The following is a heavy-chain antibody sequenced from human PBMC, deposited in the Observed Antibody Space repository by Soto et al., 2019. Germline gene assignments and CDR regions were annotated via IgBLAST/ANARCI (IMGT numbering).Heavy chain of an antibody. CDR2: VSGSGSRT. D-gene: IGHD2-2*01. V-gene: IGHV3-23*01. CDR1: GFTFSSFA. CDR3: AKKYCTNCFYFDY. J-gene: IGHJ4*02. Sequence: PGGSLRLSCAVSGFTFSSFAMTWVRLAPGKGLEWVSGVSGSGSRTYYADSVKGRFTISRDNSKNTLYLQMNSLRAEDTAVYYCAKKYCTNCFYFDYWGQGALVTVSS.